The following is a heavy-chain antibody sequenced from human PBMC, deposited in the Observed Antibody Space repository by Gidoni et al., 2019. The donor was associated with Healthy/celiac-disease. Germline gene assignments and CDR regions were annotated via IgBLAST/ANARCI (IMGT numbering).Heavy chain of an antibody. J-gene: IGHJ6*03. Sequence: QVQLQESGPGLVKPSQHLSLPCPVSGGSISSGGYYWIWIRQHPVQGLEWIGVIYYSGSTYYNPSRKSRVTISVDTSKNQFSLKLSSVTAADTAVYYCASVPTGMALSHRGGYMDVWGKGTTVTVSS. V-gene: IGHV4-31*03. CDR1: GGSISSGGYY. CDR3: ASVPTGMALSHRGGYMDV. CDR2: IYYSGST. D-gene: IGHD2-15*01.